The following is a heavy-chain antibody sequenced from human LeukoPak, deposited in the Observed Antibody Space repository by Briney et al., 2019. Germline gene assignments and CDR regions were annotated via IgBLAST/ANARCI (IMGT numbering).Heavy chain of an antibody. CDR2: VHLDGRT. CDR1: GGSISSTNW. CDR3: AREGGFYRPLDY. Sequence: SETLSLTCGVSGGSISSTNWWPWVRQPPGKGLEWIGEVHLDGRTNYNPSLKSRLIMSVDLPENHISLKLTSVTAADTAVYYCAREGGFYRPLDYSGQGTLVTVSS. D-gene: IGHD3-3*01. J-gene: IGHJ4*02. V-gene: IGHV4-4*02.